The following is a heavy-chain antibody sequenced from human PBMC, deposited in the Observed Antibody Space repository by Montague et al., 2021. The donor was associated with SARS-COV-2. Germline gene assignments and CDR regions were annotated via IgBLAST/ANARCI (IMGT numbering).Heavy chain of an antibody. J-gene: IGHJ4*02. CDR3: ARGMSRGVTTPFDY. D-gene: IGHD3-10*01. Sequence: SETLSLTCSISSGSIRSSDYYWGWIRQPPGKELEWIGNIYYSGTTYYNPSLQSRGTISVDTSKNHLSLRPSSVTAADTAVYFCARGMSRGVTTPFDYWGQGSQVTVSS. V-gene: IGHV4-39*02. CDR2: IYYSGTT. CDR1: SGSIRSSDYY.